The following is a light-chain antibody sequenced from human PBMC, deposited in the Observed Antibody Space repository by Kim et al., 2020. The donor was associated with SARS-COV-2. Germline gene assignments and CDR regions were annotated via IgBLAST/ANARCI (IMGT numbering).Light chain of an antibody. CDR3: CSYAGSSTSWV. CDR1: SSDGGTYNL. V-gene: IGLV2-23*01. CDR2: EDS. J-gene: IGLJ3*02. Sequence: QSITISCTGTSSDGGTYNLVSWYQQHPGKAPEVMIYEDSKRPSGVSNRFSGSKSGNTASLTISGLQPEDEADYYCCSYAGSSTSWVFGGGTQLTVL.